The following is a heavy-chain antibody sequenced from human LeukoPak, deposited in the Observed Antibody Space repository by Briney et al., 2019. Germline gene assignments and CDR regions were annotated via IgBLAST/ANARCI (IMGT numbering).Heavy chain of an antibody. CDR3: AKGSEYYYYYYMDV. D-gene: IGHD3-3*01. CDR1: GFTFNTYG. J-gene: IGHJ6*03. V-gene: IGHV3-23*01. Sequence: GGSLRLSCAASGFTFNTYGMSWVRQAPGKGLEWVSGISGSGGATYYADSVKGRFTISRDNSKNTLHLQVNSLRAEDTAVYYCAKGSEYYYYYYMDVWGKGTTVTISS. CDR2: ISGSGGAT.